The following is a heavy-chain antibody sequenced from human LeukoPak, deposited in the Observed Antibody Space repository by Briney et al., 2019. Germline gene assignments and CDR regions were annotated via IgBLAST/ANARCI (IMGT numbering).Heavy chain of an antibody. J-gene: IGHJ3*02. Sequence: PGGSLRLSCAASGFTFSSYSMNWVRQAPGKGLEWVSSISSSSSYIYYADSVKGRFTISRDNAKNSLYLQMNSLRAEDTAVYYCARVVYHGVSAARPGRRAFDIWGQGTMVTVSS. V-gene: IGHV3-21*01. CDR2: ISSSSSYI. CDR3: ARVVYHGVSAARPGRRAFDI. D-gene: IGHD6-6*01. CDR1: GFTFSSYS.